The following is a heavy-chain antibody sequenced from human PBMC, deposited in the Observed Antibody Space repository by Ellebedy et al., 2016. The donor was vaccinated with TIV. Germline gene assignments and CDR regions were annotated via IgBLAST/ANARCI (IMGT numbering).Heavy chain of an antibody. V-gene: IGHV3-33*01. J-gene: IGHJ4*02. Sequence: GESLKISCEASGFTFSSFGMHWVRQAPGKGLECVAVIWYHGSTQYSADSVKGRFTISRDNSKNTLLLQMNGLRAEDTAVYYCARDRAGIEVAAYFDYWGQGTLGTVSS. CDR3: ARDRAGIEVAAYFDY. D-gene: IGHD6-19*01. CDR1: GFTFSSFG. CDR2: IWYHGSTQ.